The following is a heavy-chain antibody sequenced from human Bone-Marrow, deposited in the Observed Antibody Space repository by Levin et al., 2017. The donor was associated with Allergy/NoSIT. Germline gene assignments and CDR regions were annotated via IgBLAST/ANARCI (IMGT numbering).Heavy chain of an antibody. V-gene: IGHV3-48*01. CDR3: ARDVGYCRGGSCLPLDY. Sequence: GGSLRLSCAATGFTFNTYSMQWVRQAPGKGLEWVSYISSSSSNILYAGSVKGRFTVSRDNAKNLLYLQMHSLRAEDTAVYYCARDVGYCRGGSCLPLDYWGQGTLVTVSS. D-gene: IGHD2-15*01. CDR2: ISSSSSNI. J-gene: IGHJ4*01. CDR1: GFTFNTYS.